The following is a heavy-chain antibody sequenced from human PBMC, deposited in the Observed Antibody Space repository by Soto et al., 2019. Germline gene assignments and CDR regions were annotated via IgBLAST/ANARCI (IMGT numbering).Heavy chain of an antibody. J-gene: IGHJ6*02. CDR1: GDSIIGTGW. D-gene: IGHD3-22*01. CDR2: VYHSEAT. CDR3: VRNGYYSLDV. Sequence: QVQLQESGPGLVRPSGTLSLTCAVSGDSIIGTGWWSWVRQSPGKGLDWIGEVYHSEATNYNPSLKSRVTISVDTSRIQFSLNLGSVTAADTAVYYCVRNGYYSLDVWGQGTTVTVSS. V-gene: IGHV4-4*02.